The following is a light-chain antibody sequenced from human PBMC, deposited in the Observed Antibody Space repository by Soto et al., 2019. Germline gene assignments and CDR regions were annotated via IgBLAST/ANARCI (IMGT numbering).Light chain of an antibody. Sequence: DTQITQYPSSLSASVGDRVTITCQASQNINNYLNCYQQKPGRAPKLLIYAASTLQSGVPSRFSGSGSGTDFTLTISSLQPEDFATYCCQQLNSYPITFGHRTRLE. CDR3: QQLNSYPIT. V-gene: IGKV1-9*01. J-gene: IGKJ5*01. CDR2: AAS. CDR1: QNINNY.